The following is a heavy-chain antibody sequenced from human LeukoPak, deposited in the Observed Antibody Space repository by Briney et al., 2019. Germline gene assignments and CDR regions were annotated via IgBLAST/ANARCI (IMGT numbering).Heavy chain of an antibody. Sequence: ASVKVSCKASGYTFTSYYMHWVRQAPGQGLEWMGWISAYNGNTNYAQKLQGRVTMTTDTSTSTAYMELRSLRSDDTAVYYCARVRYYYDSSGYYPGAFDIWGQGTMVTVSS. CDR2: ISAYNGNT. J-gene: IGHJ3*02. CDR1: GYTFTSYY. D-gene: IGHD3-22*01. V-gene: IGHV1-18*04. CDR3: ARVRYYYDSSGYYPGAFDI.